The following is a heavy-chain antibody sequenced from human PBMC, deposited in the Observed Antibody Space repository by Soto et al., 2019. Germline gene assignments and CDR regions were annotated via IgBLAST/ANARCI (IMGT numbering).Heavy chain of an antibody. Sequence: QVQLQESGPGLVKPSETLSLTCTVSGGSISSYYWSWIRQPPGKGLEWIGYIYYSGSTNYNPSLKSRVTISVDTSKNQFSLKLSSVTAADTAVYYCARAHLPRDGSSIAARGLGVNAFDIWGQGTMVTVSS. D-gene: IGHD6-6*01. CDR1: GGSISSYY. J-gene: IGHJ3*02. V-gene: IGHV4-59*01. CDR2: IYYSGST. CDR3: ARAHLPRDGSSIAARGLGVNAFDI.